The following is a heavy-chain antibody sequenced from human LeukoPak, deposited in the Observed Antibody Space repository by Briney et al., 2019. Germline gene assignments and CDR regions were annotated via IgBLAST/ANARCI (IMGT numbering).Heavy chain of an antibody. CDR2: INPSGGST. Sequence: GASVNVSCKASGYTFTSYYMHWVRQAPGQGLEWMGKINPSGGSTNYAQRFQGRVTMTRDTSTRTVYMEVSSLRSEDTAVYYCVRYSSGWYDYWGQGTLVTVSS. CDR1: GYTFTSYY. D-gene: IGHD6-19*01. V-gene: IGHV1-46*01. J-gene: IGHJ4*02. CDR3: VRYSSGWYDY.